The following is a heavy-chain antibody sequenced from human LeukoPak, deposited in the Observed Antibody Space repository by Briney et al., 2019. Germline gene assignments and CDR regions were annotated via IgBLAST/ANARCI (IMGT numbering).Heavy chain of an antibody. V-gene: IGHV4-39*07. D-gene: IGHD3-9*01. CDR1: GDSISSGSYY. CDR3: ARDLRYFDWLYFDY. Sequence: SQTLSLTCTVSGDSISSGSYYWSWIRQPPGKGLEWIGSIYHSGSNYYNPSLKSRVTISVDTSKNQFSLKLSSVTAADTAVYYCARDLRYFDWLYFDYWGQGTLVTVSS. CDR2: IYHSGSN. J-gene: IGHJ4*02.